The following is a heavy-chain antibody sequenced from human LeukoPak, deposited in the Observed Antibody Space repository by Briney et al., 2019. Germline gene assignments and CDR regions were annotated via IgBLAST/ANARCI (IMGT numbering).Heavy chain of an antibody. D-gene: IGHD2-2*03. CDR1: GGSITNYY. CDR3: SRGRPGYCSSSTTCNWRYLDV. Sequence: KPSETLSLACTVSGGSITNYYWTWIRQPPGERLEWIGYFYYTGSTNYNPSLNPSLKSRVTISVDTSKNQFSLKLNSVTAADTGVYYCSRGRPGYCSSSTTCNWRYLDVWGKGTTVTVSS. V-gene: IGHV4-59*01. CDR2: FYYTGST. J-gene: IGHJ6*04.